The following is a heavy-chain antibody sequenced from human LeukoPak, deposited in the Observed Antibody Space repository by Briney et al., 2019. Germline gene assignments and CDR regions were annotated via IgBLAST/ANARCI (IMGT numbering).Heavy chain of an antibody. CDR1: GFSLSTSGMG. J-gene: IGHJ4*02. V-gene: IGHV2-5*01. CDR3: AHRSATTMANYFDY. CDR2: IYWNDDK. Sequence: SDPTLVNPTQTLTLTCTFSGFSLSTSGMGVGWIRQPPGKALEWLALIYWNDDKRYSPSLKSRLTITKDTSKSQVVLTMTNMDPVDTATYYCAHRSATTMANYFDYWGQGTLVTVSS. D-gene: IGHD5-18*01.